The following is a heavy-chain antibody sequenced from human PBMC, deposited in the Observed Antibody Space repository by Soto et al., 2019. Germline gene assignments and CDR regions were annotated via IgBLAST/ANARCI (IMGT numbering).Heavy chain of an antibody. CDR1: GYTFTSYG. CDR3: ARQEGGDTAMVTRLGAFDI. D-gene: IGHD5-18*01. CDR2: LSAYNGNT. J-gene: IGHJ3*02. Sequence: ASVKVSCKASGYTFTSYGISWVRQAPGQGLEWMGWLSAYNGNTNYAQKLQGRVTMTTDTSTSTAYMELRSLRSDDTAVYYCARQEGGDTAMVTRLGAFDIWGQATMVTVSS. V-gene: IGHV1-18*01.